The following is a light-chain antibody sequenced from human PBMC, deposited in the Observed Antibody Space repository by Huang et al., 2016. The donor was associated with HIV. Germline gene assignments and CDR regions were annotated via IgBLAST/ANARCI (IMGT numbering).Light chain of an antibody. CDR3: HQYYTLPRT. V-gene: IGKV3-15*01. CDR2: GAS. Sequence: EILLTQSPPTLSVSPGARVTLSCRASQTVSEHLAWFQQRPGQAPKLLIYGASNRATGIPPRFIGRVSGTEFGLTITNLQSEDFAVYFCHQYYTLPRTFGQGTKVEI. J-gene: IGKJ1*01. CDR1: QTVSEH.